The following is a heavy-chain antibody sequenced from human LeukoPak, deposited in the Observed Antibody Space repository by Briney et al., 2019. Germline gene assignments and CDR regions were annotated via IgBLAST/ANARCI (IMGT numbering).Heavy chain of an antibody. J-gene: IGHJ4*02. D-gene: IGHD1-14*01. CDR3: ARKKNSHPGDFDY. Sequence: GGSLRLSCAASGFPFSSYSMNWVRQAPGKGLEWVSSISSSDTYIYHADSVKGRFTISRDNAKNSLYLQMNSLRVEDTAVYYCARKKNSHPGDFDYWGQGTLVTVSS. CDR2: ISSSDTYI. CDR1: GFPFSSYS. V-gene: IGHV3-21*01.